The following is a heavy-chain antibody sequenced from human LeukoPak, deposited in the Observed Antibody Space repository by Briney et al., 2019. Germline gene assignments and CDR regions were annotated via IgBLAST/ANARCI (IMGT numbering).Heavy chain of an antibody. Sequence: GGSLRLSCAASGFTFSSYGMHWVRQAPGKGLEWVAVIWYDGSNKYYADSVKGRFTISRDNSKNTLYLQMNSLRAEDTAVYYCARAEVFRGVTLDAFDIWGQGTMVTASS. CDR1: GFTFSSYG. J-gene: IGHJ3*02. CDR3: ARAEVFRGVTLDAFDI. CDR2: IWYDGSNK. V-gene: IGHV3-33*01. D-gene: IGHD3-10*01.